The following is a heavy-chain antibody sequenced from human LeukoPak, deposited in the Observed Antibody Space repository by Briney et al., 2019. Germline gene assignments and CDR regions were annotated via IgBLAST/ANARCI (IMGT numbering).Heavy chain of an antibody. CDR2: TYYRSTWYN. CDR3: ARRLTQYDCFDP. V-gene: IGHV6-1*01. D-gene: IGHD2-2*01. Sequence: SQTLSLTCAISGDSVSSNSVTWNWIRQSPSKGLQWLGRTYYRSTWYNDYAVSVRGRITVNPDTSKNQFSLHLNSVTPEDTAVYYCARRLTQYDCFDPWGQGILVTVSS. CDR1: GDSVSSNSVT. J-gene: IGHJ5*02.